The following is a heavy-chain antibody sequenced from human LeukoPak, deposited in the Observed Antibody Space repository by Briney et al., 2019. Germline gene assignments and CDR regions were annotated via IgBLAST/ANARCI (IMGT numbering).Heavy chain of an antibody. D-gene: IGHD4-11*01. V-gene: IGHV3-30*18. CDR3: AKAGYSDYPYYYYYMDV. J-gene: IGHJ6*03. CDR2: ISYDGSNK. CDR1: GFTFSSYG. Sequence: GRSLRLSCAASGFTFSSYGMHWVRQAPGKGLEWVAVISYDGSNKYYADSVKGRFTISRDNSKNTLYLQMNSLRAEDTAVYYCAKAGYSDYPYYYYYMDVWGNGTTVTVSS.